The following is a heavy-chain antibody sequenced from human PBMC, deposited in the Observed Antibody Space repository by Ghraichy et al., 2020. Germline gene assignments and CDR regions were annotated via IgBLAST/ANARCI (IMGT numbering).Heavy chain of an antibody. J-gene: IGHJ4*02. CDR2: IRFDGTNK. Sequence: LSLTCAASGFTFNTYGMHWVRQAPGKGLEWVASIRFDGTNKYYADSVKGRFAISRDNFKNTLYLQVSSLRAEDTAVYFCAGESYSSGWYVGYFDYWGQGPLVTVSS. CDR1: GFTFNTYG. V-gene: IGHV3-33*01. CDR3: AGESYSSGWYVGYFDY. D-gene: IGHD6-19*01.